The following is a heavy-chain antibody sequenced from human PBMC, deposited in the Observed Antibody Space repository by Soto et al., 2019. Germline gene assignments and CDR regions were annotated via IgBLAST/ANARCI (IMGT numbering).Heavy chain of an antibody. V-gene: IGHV4-61*01. Sequence: SSETLSLTCSVSGGSVSDKTYYWSWIRQPPGKRLEWIGYVHYSGTTNYNPSLKSRVTISVDLSKNRFSLRLSSVTTADTALYYCARTTAVPNTLRSRYFFDYWGQGTLVTVSS. CDR1: GGSVSDKTYY. J-gene: IGHJ4*02. D-gene: IGHD4-17*01. CDR3: ARTTAVPNTLRSRYFFDY. CDR2: VHYSGTT.